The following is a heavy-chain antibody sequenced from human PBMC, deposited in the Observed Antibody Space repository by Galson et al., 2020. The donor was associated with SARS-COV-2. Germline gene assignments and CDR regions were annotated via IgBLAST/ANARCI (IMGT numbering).Heavy chain of an antibody. J-gene: IGHJ6*02. D-gene: IGHD3-22*01. CDR2: ISQDGSEK. Sequence: GESLKISCAASEFTFSSNWMTWVRQAPGKGLEWLANISQDGSEKSYVDSVKGRFTISRDNAKNSLYLQMNSLRAEDTAVYYCARRMVVFITKTMDVWGQGTTVTVSS. CDR1: EFTFSSNW. CDR3: ARRMVVFITKTMDV. V-gene: IGHV3-7*01.